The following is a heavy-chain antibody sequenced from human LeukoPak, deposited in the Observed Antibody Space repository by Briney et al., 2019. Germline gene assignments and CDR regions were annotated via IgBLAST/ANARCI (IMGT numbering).Heavy chain of an antibody. J-gene: IGHJ4*02. CDR1: GYTFTGYY. CDR3: ARDPAQFDY. CDR2: INPNSGGT. Sequence: ASVKVSCKASGYTFTGYYMHWVRQAPGQGLEWMGWINPNSGGTNYAQKFQGRVTMTTDTSTSTAYMELRSLRSDDTAVYYCARDPAQFDYWGQGTLVTVSS. V-gene: IGHV1-2*02.